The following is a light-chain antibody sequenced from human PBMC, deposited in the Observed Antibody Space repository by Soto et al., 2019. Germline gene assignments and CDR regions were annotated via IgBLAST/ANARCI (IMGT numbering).Light chain of an antibody. V-gene: IGKV1-5*01. CDR3: QHHNSYSQT. J-gene: IGKJ1*01. CDR2: GAS. Sequence: MQMTQSPPTLSASVGDRVTITCRASQSIRHYLAWYQQMPGKAPKLLIYGASTLQSGVPSRFSGSGSGTEFTLTISSLQPDDFGTYFCQHHNSYSQTFGQGTKVDI. CDR1: QSIRHY.